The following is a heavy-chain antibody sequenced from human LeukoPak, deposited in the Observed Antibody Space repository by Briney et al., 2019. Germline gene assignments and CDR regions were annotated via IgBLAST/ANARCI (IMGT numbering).Heavy chain of an antibody. J-gene: IGHJ5*02. CDR1: GFTFSRYT. Sequence: GGSLRLSCAASGFTFSRYTMNWVRQAPGKGLEWVSSINSSCTYIYYADSVKGRFTISRDNAKNSLCLQMNSLRAEDTALYYCARDIPGPVWFGEFSNWFDPWGQGTLVTVSS. D-gene: IGHD3-10*01. V-gene: IGHV3-21*04. CDR3: ARDIPGPVWFGEFSNWFDP. CDR2: INSSCTYI.